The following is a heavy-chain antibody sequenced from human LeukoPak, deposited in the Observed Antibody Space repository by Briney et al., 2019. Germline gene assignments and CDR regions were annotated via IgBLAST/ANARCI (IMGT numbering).Heavy chain of an antibody. J-gene: IGHJ2*01. CDR3: ARRGSGASREYYFDL. CDR1: GGSISSYY. V-gene: IGHV4-59*08. CDR2: IYYSGNT. Sequence: SETLSLTCTVSGGSISSYYWSWIRQPPGKGLEYIGYIYYSGNTNSNPSLNSRVTISVDTSKNQFSLKLSSVTAAGTAVYYCARRGSGASREYYFDLWGRGTLVTVSS. D-gene: IGHD1-14*01.